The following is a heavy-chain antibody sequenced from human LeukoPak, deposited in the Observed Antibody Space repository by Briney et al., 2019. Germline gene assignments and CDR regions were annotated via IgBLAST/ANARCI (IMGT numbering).Heavy chain of an antibody. CDR2: IYYSGST. V-gene: IGHV4-59*08. CDR1: GGSISSYY. J-gene: IGHJ2*01. D-gene: IGHD6-19*01. Sequence: SETLSLTCTVSGGSISSYYWSWIRQPPGKGLEWIGYIYYSGSTNYNPSLKSRVTISVDTSKNQFSLKLSSVTAADTAVYYCARQGQQWLPYWYFDLWGRGTLVTVSS. CDR3: ARQGQQWLPYWYFDL.